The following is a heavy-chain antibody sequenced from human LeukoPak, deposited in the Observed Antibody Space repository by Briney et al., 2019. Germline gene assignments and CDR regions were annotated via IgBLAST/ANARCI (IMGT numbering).Heavy chain of an antibody. J-gene: IGHJ2*01. D-gene: IGHD3-10*01. CDR3: ARDRPGSYWYFDL. CDR2: IYYLGST. Sequence: SETLSLTCTVSGGSISSYYWSWIRQPPGKGLEWVGHIYYLGSTNYNPSLKSRVTISIDTSKNYFSLKLNSVIAADTAVYYCARDRPGSYWYFDLWGRGTLVTVPS. CDR1: GGSISSYY. V-gene: IGHV4-59*01.